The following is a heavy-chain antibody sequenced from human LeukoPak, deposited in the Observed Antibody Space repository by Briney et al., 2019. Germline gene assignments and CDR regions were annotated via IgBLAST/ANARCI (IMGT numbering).Heavy chain of an antibody. J-gene: IGHJ4*02. CDR3: AREAAVAGFFDY. CDR2: INHSGST. CDR1: GASFSGYY. V-gene: IGHV4-34*01. D-gene: IGHD6-19*01. Sequence: PSETLSLTCAVYGASFSGYYWNWIRQPPGKGLEWIGEINHSGSTNYNPSLKSRVTMSVDTSKNQFSLKLSSVTAADTAVYYCAREAAVAGFFDYWGQGTLVTVSS.